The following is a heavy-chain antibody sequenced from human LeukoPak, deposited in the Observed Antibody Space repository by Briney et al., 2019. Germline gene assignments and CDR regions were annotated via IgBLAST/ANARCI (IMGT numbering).Heavy chain of an antibody. CDR3: AKVDQKITMIVVAYFDY. CDR2: ISGSGGRT. Sequence: GGSLRLSFAASGFTFSSYAMSWVRQAPGKGLEWVSVISGSGGRTSYADSVKGRFTISRDNSKNTLYLQMNSLRAEDTAVYYCAKVDQKITMIVVAYFDYWGQGTLVTVSS. D-gene: IGHD3-22*01. V-gene: IGHV3-23*01. CDR1: GFTFSSYA. J-gene: IGHJ4*02.